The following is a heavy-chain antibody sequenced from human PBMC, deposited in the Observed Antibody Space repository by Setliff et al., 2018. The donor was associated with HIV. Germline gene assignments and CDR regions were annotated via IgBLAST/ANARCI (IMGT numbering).Heavy chain of an antibody. J-gene: IGHJ3*02. CDR3: ARDDNGPPPRAFDI. CDR2: IYYSGST. D-gene: IGHD2-8*01. Sequence: SETLSLTCTVSGGSISYGGHYWSWIRQHPGKGLEWIGNIYYSGSTYYNPSLKSRIIMSVDTSKNQFSLNLTSVTAADTAVYYCARDDNGPPPRAFDIWGLGTMVTVSS. V-gene: IGHV4-31*03. CDR1: GGSISYGGHY.